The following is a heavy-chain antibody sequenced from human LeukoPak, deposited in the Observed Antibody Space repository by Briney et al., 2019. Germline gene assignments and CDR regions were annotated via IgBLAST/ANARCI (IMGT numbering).Heavy chain of an antibody. V-gene: IGHV1-2*02. J-gene: IGHJ3*02. CDR3: AKDYSSSGAFDS. CDR1: GYTFTGYY. CDR2: INPNNGGT. Sequence: ASVKVSCKASGYTFTGYYMHWVRQAPGQGLVWMGWINPNNGGTGYAQKFQGRVTMTRDTSISTAYMELSGLKSDDTAVYYCAKDYSSSGAFDSWGEGTIVTVSS. D-gene: IGHD3-22*01.